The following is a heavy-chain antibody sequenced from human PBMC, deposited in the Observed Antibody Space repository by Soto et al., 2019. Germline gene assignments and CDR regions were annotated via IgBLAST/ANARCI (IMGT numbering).Heavy chain of an antibody. D-gene: IGHD5-12*01. CDR1: GGTFSSYT. J-gene: IGHJ6*02. CDR3: AKGRISGIVATIPGMDV. V-gene: IGHV1-69*02. Sequence: QVQLVQSGAEVKKPGSSVKVSCKASGGTFSSYTISWVRQAPGQGLEWMGRIIPILGIANYAQKFQGRVTITADKSTSTAYMELSSLRSEDTAVYYCAKGRISGIVATIPGMDVWGQGTTVTVSS. CDR2: IIPILGIA.